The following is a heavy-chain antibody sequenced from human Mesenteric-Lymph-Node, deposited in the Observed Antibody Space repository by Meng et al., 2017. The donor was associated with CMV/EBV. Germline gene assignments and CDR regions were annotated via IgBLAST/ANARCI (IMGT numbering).Heavy chain of an antibody. CDR3: AKGQVVIASYYYGMDV. D-gene: IGHD2-21*01. Sequence: GGSLRLSCAASGFTFSSYSMNWVRQAPGKGLEWVSSISSSSSYIYYADSVKGRFTISRDNAKNSLYLQMNSLRAEDTAVYYCAKGQVVIASYYYGMDVWGQGTTVTVSS. V-gene: IGHV3-21*04. CDR1: GFTFSSYS. J-gene: IGHJ6*02. CDR2: ISSSSSYI.